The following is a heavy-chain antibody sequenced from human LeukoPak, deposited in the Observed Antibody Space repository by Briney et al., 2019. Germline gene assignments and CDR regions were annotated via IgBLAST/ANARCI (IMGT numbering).Heavy chain of an antibody. Sequence: GGSLRLSCAASGFTVSSNYMSWVRQAPGKGLEWVSVMFTNGDTNYADSAKGRFTISRDNFKNTLYLQMSSLRAEGTAVYFCARRHYDRTGYYYVDWGQGTLVTVSS. CDR1: GFTVSSNY. V-gene: IGHV3-66*04. CDR3: ARRHYDRTGYYYVD. J-gene: IGHJ4*02. CDR2: MFTNGDT. D-gene: IGHD3-22*01.